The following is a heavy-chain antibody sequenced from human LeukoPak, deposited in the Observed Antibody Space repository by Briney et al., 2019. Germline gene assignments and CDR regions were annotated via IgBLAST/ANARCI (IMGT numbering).Heavy chain of an antibody. CDR3: ARDLTGDLYTFFDY. CDR1: VYTFTGYH. Sequence: ASVKVSCTTTVYTFTGYHLHWVRQAPGQGLEWMAWIQSDSGDTNYTQKFQGRVTVTRDKFTRTSYIEVDRLSSDDTAVYYCARDLTGDLYTFFDYWGQGTLVTVSS. V-gene: IGHV1-2*02. CDR2: IQSDSGDT. J-gene: IGHJ4*02. D-gene: IGHD3-16*02.